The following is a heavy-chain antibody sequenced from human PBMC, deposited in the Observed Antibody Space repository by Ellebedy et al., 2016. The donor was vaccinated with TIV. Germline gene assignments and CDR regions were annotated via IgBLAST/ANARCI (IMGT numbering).Heavy chain of an antibody. CDR1: GFTFSSYW. Sequence: GESLKISCAASGFTFSSYWMHWVRQAPGKGLVWVSRINSDGSSTSYTDSVKGRFTISRDNAKNTLYLQMNSLRAEDTAVYYCASLGSGYSYGYHYGMDVWGQGTTVTVSS. CDR2: INSDGSST. V-gene: IGHV3-74*01. J-gene: IGHJ6*02. D-gene: IGHD5-18*01. CDR3: ASLGSGYSYGYHYGMDV.